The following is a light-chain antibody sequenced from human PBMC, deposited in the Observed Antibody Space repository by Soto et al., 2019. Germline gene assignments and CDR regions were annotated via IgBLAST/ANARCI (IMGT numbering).Light chain of an antibody. V-gene: IGLV2-14*01. CDR3: GSYTGSIYV. Sequence: QSALTQPASVSGSPGQSITISCTGTSSDVGGYKFVSWYQQHPGKAPKLMIYEVSNRPSRVSSRFSGSKSGNTASLTISGLQAEDEADYYCGSYTGSIYVFGPGTKLTVL. CDR1: SSDVGGYKF. J-gene: IGLJ1*01. CDR2: EVS.